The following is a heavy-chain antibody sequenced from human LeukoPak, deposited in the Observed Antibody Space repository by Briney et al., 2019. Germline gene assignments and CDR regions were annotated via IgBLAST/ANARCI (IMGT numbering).Heavy chain of an antibody. V-gene: IGHV4-39*01. CDR2: IYYSGST. D-gene: IGHD6-19*01. CDR3: ARNKLAVAGLYYFDY. CDR1: LGSISSSSYY. J-gene: IGHJ4*02. Sequence: SETLSLTCIVSLGSISSSSYYWGWIRQPPGKGLEWIGSIYYSGSTYYNPSLKSRVTISVDTSKNQFSLKLSSVTAADTAVYYCARNKLAVAGLYYFDYWGQGTLVTVCS.